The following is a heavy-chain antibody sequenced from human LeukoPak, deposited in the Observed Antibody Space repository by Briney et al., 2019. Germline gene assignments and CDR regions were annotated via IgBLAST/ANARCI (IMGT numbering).Heavy chain of an antibody. J-gene: IGHJ4*02. CDR3: ASWYYYGSGYFDY. D-gene: IGHD3-10*01. Sequence: SETLSLTCTVSGVSISTYYWSWIRQPPGKGLEWIGYIYYSGSTNYNPSLKSRVTISVDTSKNQFSLKLSSVTAADTAVYYCASWYYYGSGYFDYWGQGTLVTVSS. CDR2: IYYSGST. CDR1: GVSISTYY. V-gene: IGHV4-59*01.